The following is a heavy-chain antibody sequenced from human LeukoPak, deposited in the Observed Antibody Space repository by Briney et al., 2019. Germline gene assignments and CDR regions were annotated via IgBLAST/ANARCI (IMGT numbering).Heavy chain of an antibody. CDR1: GFTFSNYG. J-gene: IGHJ6*03. CDR3: AKRLAAAGSYYQYYYTDV. D-gene: IGHD6-13*01. Sequence: PGGSLRLFCAASGFTFSNYGIHWVREAPGKGLEWVAFIRYDGSDKYYADSVRGRFTISRDNSKNTLYLQMNSLRAEDTAVYYCAKRLAAAGSYYQYYYTDVWGKGTTVTISS. V-gene: IGHV3-30*02. CDR2: IRYDGSDK.